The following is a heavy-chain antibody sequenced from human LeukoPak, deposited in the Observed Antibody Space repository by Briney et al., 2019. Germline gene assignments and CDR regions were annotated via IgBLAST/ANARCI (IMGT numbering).Heavy chain of an antibody. CDR3: ARVGYYDSSGYYTTLFDY. J-gene: IGHJ4*02. V-gene: IGHV4-59*01. CDR2: IHYTGST. CDR1: GGSISSYY. Sequence: SETLSLTCTVSGGSISSYYWSWIRQPPGKGLEWIGYIHYTGSTNYNPPLKGRVTISVDTSKNQFSLKLSSVTAADTAVYYCARVGYYDSSGYYTTLFDYWGQGTLVTVSS. D-gene: IGHD3-22*01.